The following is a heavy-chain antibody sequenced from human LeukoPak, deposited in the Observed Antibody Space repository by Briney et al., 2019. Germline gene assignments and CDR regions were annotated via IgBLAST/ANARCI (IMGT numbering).Heavy chain of an antibody. J-gene: IGHJ4*02. CDR3: ARRGNGSSFDY. V-gene: IGHV5-51*01. CDR1: GYSFSTYW. Sequence: GESLKISCKGSGYSFSTYWIGWVRQMPGKGLEWMGIIYPGDSDTTYRPSFQGQVTISADKSISTAYLQWSSLKASGTAMYYCARRGNGSSFDYWGQGTLVTVSS. D-gene: IGHD4-23*01. CDR2: IYPGDSDT.